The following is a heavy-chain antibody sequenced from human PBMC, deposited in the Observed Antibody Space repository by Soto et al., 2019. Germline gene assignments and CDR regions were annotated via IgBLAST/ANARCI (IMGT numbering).Heavy chain of an antibody. D-gene: IGHD3-22*01. J-gene: IGHJ5*02. CDR2: IYYSGST. Sequence: SETLSLTCTVSGGSISSGDYYWSWIRQPPGKGLEWIGYIYYSGSTYYNPSLKSRVTISVDTSKNQFSLKLSSVTAADTAVYYCARAAYYYDSRPPGWFDPWGQGTLVTVSS. CDR1: GGSISSGDYY. CDR3: ARAAYYYDSRPPGWFDP. V-gene: IGHV4-30-4*01.